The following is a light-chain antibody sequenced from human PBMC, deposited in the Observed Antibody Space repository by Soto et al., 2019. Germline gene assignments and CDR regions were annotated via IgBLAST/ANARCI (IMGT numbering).Light chain of an antibody. V-gene: IGKV3-20*01. CDR3: QQYGSSSWT. CDR2: GAS. Sequence: EIVLTQSPGTLSLSPGERATLSCRASPSVSSSYLAWYQQKPGQAPRLLIYGASSRATGIPDRFSGSESGTDFTLTISRLEPEDFAVYYCQQYGSSSWTFGQGTKVEIK. J-gene: IGKJ1*01. CDR1: PSVSSSY.